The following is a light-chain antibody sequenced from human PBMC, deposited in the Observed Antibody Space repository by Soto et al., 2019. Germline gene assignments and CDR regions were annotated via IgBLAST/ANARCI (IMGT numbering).Light chain of an antibody. Sequence: QSALTQPASVSGSPGQSITISCIGTSSDIGGYNYVSWYQQHPGKAPKRMIYEGANRPSGVSHRFSGSKSGNTASLTISGLQAEDEADYYCSSYARGSTLHYVFGSGTKLTVL. CDR1: SSDIGGYNY. V-gene: IGLV2-14*01. CDR2: EGA. CDR3: SSYARGSTLHYV. J-gene: IGLJ1*01.